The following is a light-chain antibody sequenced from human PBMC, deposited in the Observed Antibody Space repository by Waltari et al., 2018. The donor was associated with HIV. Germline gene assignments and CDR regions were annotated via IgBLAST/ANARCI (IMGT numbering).Light chain of an antibody. CDR2: DDA. Sequence: QSVLTQPPSLSAAPGQTVTISCSGSSSNFGKDYVSWYRQLPGSAPQRLIYDDARRPSGIPDRFSGSKSGTSATLGIAGLHTRDEADYYCVTWDSSLSVLVFGGGTKLTVL. CDR3: VTWDSSLSVLV. CDR1: SSNFGKDY. V-gene: IGLV1-51*01. J-gene: IGLJ2*01.